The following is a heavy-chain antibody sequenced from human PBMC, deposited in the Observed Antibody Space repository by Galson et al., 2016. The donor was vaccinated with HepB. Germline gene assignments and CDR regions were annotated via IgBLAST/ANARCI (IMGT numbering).Heavy chain of an antibody. CDR3: GILYGGFDP. V-gene: IGHV3-43*02. Sequence: SLRLSCAASGLPSNNYAMHWVRQAPWKGLGCVSLRSGDGRNTNYADSVKGRFGISRDNSKKSHYPEMNSLRTEDTAFYYCGILYGGFDPWGQGTLVTVSS. CDR2: RSGDGRNT. D-gene: IGHD2/OR15-2a*01. CDR1: GLPSNNYA. J-gene: IGHJ5*02.